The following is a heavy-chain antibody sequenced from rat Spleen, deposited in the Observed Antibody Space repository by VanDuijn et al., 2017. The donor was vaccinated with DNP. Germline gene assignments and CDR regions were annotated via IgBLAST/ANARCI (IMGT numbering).Heavy chain of an antibody. CDR2: ISYDGGST. J-gene: IGHJ2*01. CDR3: ARWADYFDY. V-gene: IGHV5-22*01. D-gene: IGHD4-6*01. CDR1: GFTFSDSY. Sequence: EVQLVESGGGSVQPGGSLKLSCAGSGFTFSDSYMAWVRQAPTKGLEWVAYISYDGGSTYYGDSVKGRCTISRDNAKSTLYLQMNSLRSEDLATYYCARWADYFDYWGQGVMVTVSS.